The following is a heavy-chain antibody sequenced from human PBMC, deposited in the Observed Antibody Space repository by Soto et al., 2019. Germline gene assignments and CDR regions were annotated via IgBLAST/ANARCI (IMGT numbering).Heavy chain of an antibody. J-gene: IGHJ6*03. D-gene: IGHD6-6*01. Sequence: VQLQESGEGLVKPSETLSLTCTVSVGSVSSYYWTWIRQSPGKGLEWIGYIYYNGTTDYNPSLKSRVTISVSTSKRQFSLRLTSVTAADTAVYYCAREFFWRSSSSPTYYYYLDVWGKGTTVTVSS. CDR1: VGSVSSYY. V-gene: IGHV4-59*02. CDR2: IYYNGTT. CDR3: AREFFWRSSSSPTYYYYLDV.